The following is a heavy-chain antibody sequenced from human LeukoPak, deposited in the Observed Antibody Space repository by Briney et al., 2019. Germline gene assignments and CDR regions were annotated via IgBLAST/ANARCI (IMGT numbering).Heavy chain of an antibody. V-gene: IGHV4-4*07. CDR3: ATLQNSGWAPYYFDY. Sequence: SETLSLTCTVSGGSISSYYWSWIRQPAGKGLEWIGRIYTSGSTNYNPSLKSRVTMSVDTSKNQFSLKLSSVTAADTAVYYCATLQNSGWAPYYFDYWGQGTLVTVSS. CDR2: IYTSGST. D-gene: IGHD6-19*01. J-gene: IGHJ4*02. CDR1: GGSISSYY.